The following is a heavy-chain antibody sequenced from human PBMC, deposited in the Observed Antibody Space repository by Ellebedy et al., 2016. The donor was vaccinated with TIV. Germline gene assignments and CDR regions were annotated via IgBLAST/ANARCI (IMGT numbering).Heavy chain of an antibody. Sequence: ASVKVSCKASGGTFSSYAISWVRQAPGQGLEWMGGIIPIFGTANYAQKFQGRVTITADESTSTAYMELSSLRSEDTAVDYCARDRGSITMVRGVGLDYWGQGTLVTVSS. CDR1: GGTFSSYA. D-gene: IGHD3-10*01. CDR3: ARDRGSITMVRGVGLDY. V-gene: IGHV1-69*13. J-gene: IGHJ4*02. CDR2: IIPIFGTA.